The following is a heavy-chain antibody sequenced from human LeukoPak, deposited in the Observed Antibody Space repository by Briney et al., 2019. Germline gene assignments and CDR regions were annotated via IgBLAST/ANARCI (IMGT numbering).Heavy chain of an antibody. CDR3: VRGLHDYGDSNYYFDQ. Sequence: GGSLRLSCAASGFTFSSYAMSWVRQAPGKGLEWVSAISGSGGSTYYADSVKGRFTISRDNSKNTLYLQMNSLKTEDTALYYCVRGLHDYGDSNYYFDQWGQGTLVTVSS. J-gene: IGHJ4*02. D-gene: IGHD4-17*01. V-gene: IGHV3-23*01. CDR2: ISGSGGST. CDR1: GFTFSSYA.